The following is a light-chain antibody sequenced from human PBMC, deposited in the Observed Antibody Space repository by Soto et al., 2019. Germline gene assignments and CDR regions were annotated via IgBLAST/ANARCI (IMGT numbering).Light chain of an antibody. CDR3: QQLGSSVT. J-gene: IGKJ4*01. Sequence: VLTQAPCTRSLTRGGRATLSCRASHSVSSDYLAWYQQKPGQAPRLLMYATSSRATGIPDRFSGSGSGTDFTLTISRLESEDFAVYYCQQLGSSVTFGGGTKVDIK. CDR1: HSVSSDY. V-gene: IGKV3-20*01. CDR2: ATS.